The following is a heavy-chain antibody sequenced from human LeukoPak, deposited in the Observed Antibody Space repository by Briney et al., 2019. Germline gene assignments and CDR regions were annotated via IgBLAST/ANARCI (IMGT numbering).Heavy chain of an antibody. Sequence: GGSLRLSCAASGFTFSSYSMNWVRQAPGKGLEWVSSISSSSSYIYYADSVKGRFTISRDNAKNSLYLQMNSLRAEDTAVYYCARDGDAVAGFDYWGQGTLVTVSS. CDR3: ARDGDAVAGFDY. J-gene: IGHJ4*02. D-gene: IGHD6-19*01. V-gene: IGHV3-21*01. CDR2: ISSSSSYI. CDR1: GFTFSSYS.